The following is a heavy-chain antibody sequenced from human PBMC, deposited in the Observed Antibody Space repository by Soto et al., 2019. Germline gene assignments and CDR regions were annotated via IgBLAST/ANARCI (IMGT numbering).Heavy chain of an antibody. Sequence: ELQLVQSGPEVKKPGDSLKISCKASGYNFSTYWIGWVRQMPGKGLEGMGIIYPDDSDTRYNPSFEGHVTITVDKSISPVYLQWASLKASDTAMYYFACDPRSTNWYVREAFDVWGQGTVVTVSS. CDR2: IYPDDSDT. J-gene: IGHJ3*01. CDR3: ACDPRSTNWYVREAFDV. D-gene: IGHD6-13*01. V-gene: IGHV5-51*03. CDR1: GYNFSTYW.